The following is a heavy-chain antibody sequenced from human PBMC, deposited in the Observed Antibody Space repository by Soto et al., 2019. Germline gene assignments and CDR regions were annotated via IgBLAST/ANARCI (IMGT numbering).Heavy chain of an antibody. D-gene: IGHD3-22*01. Sequence: GGSLRLSCAASAFTCTSYAMICVRQAPGKGLDWISAISGSGGSTYYADSVKGRFTIPRDNSKNTLYLQMNSLRESGTAMYYCARHGGSHYVSSGYHYGLDYWGQGTPVTVSS. V-gene: IGHV3-23*01. CDR3: ARHGGSHYVSSGYHYGLDY. CDR2: ISGSGGST. CDR1: AFTCTSYA. J-gene: IGHJ4*02.